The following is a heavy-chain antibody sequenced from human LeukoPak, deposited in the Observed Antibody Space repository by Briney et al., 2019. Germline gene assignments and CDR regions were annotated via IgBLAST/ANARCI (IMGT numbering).Heavy chain of an antibody. CDR2: IWYDGSTK. CDR1: GFTFSSYG. J-gene: IGHJ4*02. D-gene: IGHD3-16*02. Sequence: GRSLRLSCAASGFTFSSYGMHWVRQAPGKGLGWVAVIWYDGSTKYYADSVKGRFTISRDNSKNTLYLQMNSLRAEDTAVYYCARGRYDYVWGSYRYTRAYFDYWGQGTLVTVYS. V-gene: IGHV3-33*01. CDR3: ARGRYDYVWGSYRYTRAYFDY.